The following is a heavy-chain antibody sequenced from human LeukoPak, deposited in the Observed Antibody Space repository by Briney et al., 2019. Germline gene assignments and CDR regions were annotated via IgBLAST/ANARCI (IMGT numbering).Heavy chain of an antibody. D-gene: IGHD3-10*01. CDR1: GGSISTYY. V-gene: IGHV4-59*01. CDR2: IYDSAYT. J-gene: IGHJ6*02. Sequence: SETLSLTCTVSGGSISTYYYWTWIRQPPGKGLEWIGYIYDSAYTKYNPSLKSRVTISVDTSKNQFSLELTSVTAADTAVYYCARELGSSHAYGMDVWGQGTTVTVSS. CDR3: ARELGSSHAYGMDV.